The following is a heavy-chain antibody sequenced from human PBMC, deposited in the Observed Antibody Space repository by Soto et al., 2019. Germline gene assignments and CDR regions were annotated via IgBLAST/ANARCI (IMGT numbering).Heavy chain of an antibody. CDR1: GFTFSNYG. V-gene: IGHV3-33*03. CDR3: AKDEVSRKYYGHSLDV. D-gene: IGHD4-17*01. J-gene: IGHJ6*02. CDR2: IWYDGSGQ. Sequence: QVQLVESGGGLVQPGRSLRLSCVVSGFTFSNYGMLWVRQAPGKGLEWVADIWYDGSGQRYAGSVQGRFTISRDNSKNTLYLQINSLRVEDTAVYYCAKDEVSRKYYGHSLDVWGQGTTVTVSS.